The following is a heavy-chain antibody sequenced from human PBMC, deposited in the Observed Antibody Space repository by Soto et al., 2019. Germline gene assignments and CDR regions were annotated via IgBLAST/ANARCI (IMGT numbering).Heavy chain of an antibody. V-gene: IGHV1-69*08. CDR2: IIPIFGIP. D-gene: IGHD2-2*01. CDR1: GGTFSRYS. Sequence: QVQLVQSGAEVKKPGSSVKVSCKASGGTFSRYSITWVRQAPGHGLEWIGRIIPIFGIPTYAQKFQGRVTFTADESTCTAYMEVSNLRSDDTAAYYCAREDRDRETGLVPAAIDGMDVWGQGTTVTVSS. J-gene: IGHJ6*02. CDR3: AREDRDRETGLVPAAIDGMDV.